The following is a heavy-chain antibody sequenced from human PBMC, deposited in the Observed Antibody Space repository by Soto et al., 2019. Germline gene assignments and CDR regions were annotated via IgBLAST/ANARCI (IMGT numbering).Heavy chain of an antibody. CDR3: AGGSASGWYGDY. CDR1: GFTFSSYS. D-gene: IGHD6-19*01. J-gene: IGHJ4*02. Sequence: GGSLRLSCAASGFTFSSYSMNWVRQAPGKGLEWVSSISSSSSYIYYADSVKGRFTISRDNAKNSLYLQMNSLRAEDTAVYYCAGGSASGWYGDYWGQGTLVTVS. CDR2: ISSSSSYI. V-gene: IGHV3-21*01.